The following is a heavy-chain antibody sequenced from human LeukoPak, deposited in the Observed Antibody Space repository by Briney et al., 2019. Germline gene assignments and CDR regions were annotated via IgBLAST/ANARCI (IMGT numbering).Heavy chain of an antibody. CDR3: ARHLRQWLVASD. CDR1: GGSISSGGYY. V-gene: IGHV4-31*03. Sequence: SQTLSLTCTVSGGSISSGGYYWSWIRQHPGKGLEWIGYIYYSGGTYYNPSLKSRVTISVDTSKNQFSLKLSSVTAADTAVYYCARHLRQWLVASDWGQGILVTVSS. CDR2: IYYSGGT. J-gene: IGHJ4*02. D-gene: IGHD6-19*01.